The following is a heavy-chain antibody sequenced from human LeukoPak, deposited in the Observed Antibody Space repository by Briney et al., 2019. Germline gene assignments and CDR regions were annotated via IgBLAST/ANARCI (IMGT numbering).Heavy chain of an antibody. CDR2: ISGSGGST. CDR3: AKDRIQLWLPDY. J-gene: IGHJ4*02. V-gene: IGHV3-23*01. D-gene: IGHD5-18*01. CDR1: GFTFSSYS. Sequence: GGSLRLSCAASGFTFSSYSMSWVRQAPGKGLEWVSAISGSGGSTYYADSVKGRFTISRDNSKNTLYLQMNSLRAEDTAVYYCAKDRIQLWLPDYWGQGTLVTVSS.